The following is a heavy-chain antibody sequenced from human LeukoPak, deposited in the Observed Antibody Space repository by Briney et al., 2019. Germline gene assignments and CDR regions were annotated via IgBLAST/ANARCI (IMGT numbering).Heavy chain of an antibody. CDR3: ARITFVVEGYGMDV. Sequence: SETLSLTCTVSGGCISSYYWSWIRQPPGKGLEWIGYIYYSGSTNYNPSLKSRVTISIDTSKNQFSLSLSSVTAADTAVYYCARITFVVEGYGMDVWGQGTTVTVSS. CDR2: IYYSGST. V-gene: IGHV4-59*08. CDR1: GGCISSYY. D-gene: IGHD2-21*01. J-gene: IGHJ6*02.